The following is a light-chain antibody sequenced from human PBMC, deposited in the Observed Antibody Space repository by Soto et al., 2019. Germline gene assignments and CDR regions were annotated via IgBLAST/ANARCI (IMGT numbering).Light chain of an antibody. V-gene: IGKV3-20*01. Sequence: TQFPGTLSASPGERVILSCRASQSVRGDLAWFQQKPGQAPRLLIYGASSRATDIPDRFSGSGSGTDFNLTISKVEPEDFAVYYCQQFGVSPTFGGGTKVDVK. CDR3: QQFGVSPT. J-gene: IGKJ4*01. CDR1: QSVRGD. CDR2: GAS.